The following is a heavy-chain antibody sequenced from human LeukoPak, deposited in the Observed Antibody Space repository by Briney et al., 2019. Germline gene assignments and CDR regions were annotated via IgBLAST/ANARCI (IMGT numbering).Heavy chain of an antibody. Sequence: ASVKVSCKASGYTFTSYYMHWVRQAPGQGLEWMGLINSSGGSTSYAQKFQGRVTMTRDTSTSTVYMELSSLRSEDTAVYYCARGRASMVRGVNFDCWGQGTLVTVSS. V-gene: IGHV1-46*01. D-gene: IGHD3-10*01. CDR3: ARGRASMVRGVNFDC. CDR1: GYTFTSYY. J-gene: IGHJ4*02. CDR2: INSSGGST.